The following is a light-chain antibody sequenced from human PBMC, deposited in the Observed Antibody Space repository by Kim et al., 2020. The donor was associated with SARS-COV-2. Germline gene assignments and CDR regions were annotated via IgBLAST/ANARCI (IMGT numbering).Light chain of an antibody. V-gene: IGLV6-57*02. J-gene: IGLJ3*02. CDR3: QSYDSSNQGV. CDR2: EDN. Sequence: KTVTISCTGSSRSIASNYVQWYQQRPGSAPTTVIYEDNQRPSGVPDRFSGSIDSSSNSASLTISGLKTEDEADYYCQSYDSSNQGVFGGGTQLTVL. CDR1: SRSIASNY.